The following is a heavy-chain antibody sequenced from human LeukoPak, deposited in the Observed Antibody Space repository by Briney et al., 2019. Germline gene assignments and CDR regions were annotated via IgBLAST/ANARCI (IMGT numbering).Heavy chain of an antibody. CDR1: GFTFSSYG. CDR3: AKDLRRGGYDYFDY. V-gene: IGHV3-30*18. D-gene: IGHD5-12*01. J-gene: IGHJ4*02. Sequence: GGSPRLSCAASGFTFSSYGMHWVRQAPGKGLEWVAVISYDGSNKYYADSVKGRFTISRDNSKNTLYLQMNSLRAEDTAVYYCAKDLRRGGYDYFDYWGQGTLVTVSS. CDR2: ISYDGSNK.